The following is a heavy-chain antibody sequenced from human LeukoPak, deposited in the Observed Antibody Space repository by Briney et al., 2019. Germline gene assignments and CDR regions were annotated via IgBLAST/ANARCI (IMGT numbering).Heavy chain of an antibody. J-gene: IGHJ4*02. CDR2: ISGSGSST. Sequence: AGGSLRLSCVASGFTFSSYSMNWVRQAPGKGLEWVSSISGSGSSTYYADSVKGRFTISRDNSKNTLFLQMNSLRAEDTAVYHCAKGGDYFGAGFFRWGQGTLVTVSS. D-gene: IGHD3-10*01. CDR1: GFTFSSYS. CDR3: AKGGDYFGAGFFR. V-gene: IGHV3-23*01.